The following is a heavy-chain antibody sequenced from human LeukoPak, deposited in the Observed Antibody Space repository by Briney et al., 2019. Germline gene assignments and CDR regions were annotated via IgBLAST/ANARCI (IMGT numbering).Heavy chain of an antibody. CDR3: ASGVVRGVIIGYYYMDV. CDR2: IYHSGST. Sequence: PSETLSLTCTVSGYSISSGYYWGWIRQPPGKGLEWIGSIYHSGSTYYNPSLKSRVTISVDTSKNQFSLKLSSVTAADTAVYYCASGVVRGVIIGYYYMDVWGKGTTVTVSS. V-gene: IGHV4-38-2*02. D-gene: IGHD3-10*01. J-gene: IGHJ6*03. CDR1: GYSISSGYY.